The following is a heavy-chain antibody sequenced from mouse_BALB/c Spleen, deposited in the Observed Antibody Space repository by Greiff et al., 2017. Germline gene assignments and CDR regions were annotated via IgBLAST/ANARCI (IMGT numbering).Heavy chain of an antibody. CDR3: ARERERETARASYAMDY. CDR2: IWAGGST. D-gene: IGHD3-2*01. V-gene: IGHV2-9*02. Sequence: VQLQQSGPGLVAPSQSLSITCTVSGFSLTSYGVHWVRQPPGKGLEWLGVIWAGGSTNYNSALMSRLSISKDNSKSQVFLKMNSLQTDDTAMYYCARERERETARASYAMDYWGQGTSVTVSS. J-gene: IGHJ4*01. CDR1: GFSLTSYG.